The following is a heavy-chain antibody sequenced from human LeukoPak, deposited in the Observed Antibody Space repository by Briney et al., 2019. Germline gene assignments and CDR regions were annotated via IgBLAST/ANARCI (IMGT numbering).Heavy chain of an antibody. CDR3: ASRAAALPCDY. Sequence: GESLKISCKGSGYSFTSYWIGWVRQMPGKGLEWGGIIYPGESDTRYSPSFEGQVTISADKSIRPAYLQWSSLKASDTAMYYFASRAAALPCDYWGQGTLVTVSS. CDR2: IYPGESDT. V-gene: IGHV5-51*06. J-gene: IGHJ4*02. D-gene: IGHD6-13*01. CDR1: GYSFTSYW.